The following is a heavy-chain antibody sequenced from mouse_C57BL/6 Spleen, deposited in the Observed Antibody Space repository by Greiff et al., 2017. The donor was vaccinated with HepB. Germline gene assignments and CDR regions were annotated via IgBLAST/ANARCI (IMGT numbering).Heavy chain of an antibody. CDR1: GYAFSSSW. CDR3: ARYDYGSSGDFDY. CDR2: IYPGDGDT. Sequence: VQLQQSGPELVKPGASVKISCKASGYAFSSSWMNWVKQRPGKGLEWIGRIYPGDGDTNYNGKFKGKATLTADKSSSTAYMQLSSLTSEDSAVYFCARYDYGSSGDFDYWGQGTTLTVSS. D-gene: IGHD1-1*01. V-gene: IGHV1-82*01. J-gene: IGHJ2*01.